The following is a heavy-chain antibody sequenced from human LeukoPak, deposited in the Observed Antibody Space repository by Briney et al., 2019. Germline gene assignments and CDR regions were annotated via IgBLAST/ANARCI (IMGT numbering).Heavy chain of an antibody. V-gene: IGHV3-21*04. CDR2: ISSRSSYI. Sequence: GGSLRLSCAASGFTFSSYSMNWVRQAPGKGLEWVSSISSRSSYIYYADSVKGRFTISRDNAKNSLFLQMTSLRAEDTSVYYCAKPERSCGGGRCYALTSFDHWGQGTLVTVSS. D-gene: IGHD2-15*01. CDR1: GFTFSSYS. CDR3: AKPERSCGGGRCYALTSFDH. J-gene: IGHJ4*02.